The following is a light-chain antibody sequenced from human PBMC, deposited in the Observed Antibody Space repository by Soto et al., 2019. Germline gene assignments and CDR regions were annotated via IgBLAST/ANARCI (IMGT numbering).Light chain of an antibody. CDR2: DVS. CDR1: SGDIGGYNF. J-gene: IGLJ2*01. CDR3: SSYTVSTPVV. V-gene: IGLV2-8*01. Sequence: QSALTQPPSASGSPGQSVTISCTGISGDIGGYNFVSWYQQHPGKAPKLMIYDVSKRPSGVPDRFSGSNSGNTASLTVSGLQAEDEADYYCSSYTVSTPVVFGGGTKVTVL.